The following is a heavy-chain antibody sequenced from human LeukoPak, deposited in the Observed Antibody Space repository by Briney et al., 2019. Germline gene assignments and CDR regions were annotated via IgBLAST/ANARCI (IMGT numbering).Heavy chain of an antibody. CDR3: ARVQLVLGAFDI. CDR2: INAGNGNT. Sequence: ASVKVSCKASGHTFINYAIHWVRQAPGQRLEWMGWINAGNGNTKYSQKFQGRVTITRDTSASTAYMELSSLRSEDTAVYYCARVQLVLGAFDIWGQGTMVTVSS. D-gene: IGHD6-13*01. J-gene: IGHJ3*02. CDR1: GHTFINYA. V-gene: IGHV1-3*01.